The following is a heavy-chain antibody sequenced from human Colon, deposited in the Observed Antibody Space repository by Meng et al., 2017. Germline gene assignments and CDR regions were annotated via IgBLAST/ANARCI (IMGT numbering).Heavy chain of an antibody. V-gene: IGHV4-34*01. J-gene: IGHJ5*02. CDR1: GGSFSGFY. Sequence: QVQIHQGGEGLLKPSETLTLTCSVSGGSFSGFYWGWIRQPPGKGLEWIGEIDHFGISNYNSSLKGRLTMSVDTSKKQISLTLTSVTAADTAVYYCATGLRHGDWFDPWGPGTLVTVSS. CDR3: ATGLRHGDWFDP. D-gene: IGHD4-17*01. CDR2: IDHFGIS.